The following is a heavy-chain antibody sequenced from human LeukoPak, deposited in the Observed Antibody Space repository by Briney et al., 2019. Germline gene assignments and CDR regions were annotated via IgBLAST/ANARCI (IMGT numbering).Heavy chain of an antibody. Sequence: QSGGSLRLSCAASGFTFSSYWMSWVRQAPGKGLEWVANIKQDGSEKYYVDSVKGRFTISRDNAKNSLYLQMNSLRAEDTAVYYCARGRYDFWSGYRPSAAMGNWFDPWGQGTLVIVSS. CDR1: GFTFSSYW. CDR3: ARGRYDFWSGYRPSAAMGNWFDP. CDR2: IKQDGSEK. V-gene: IGHV3-7*01. J-gene: IGHJ5*02. D-gene: IGHD3-3*01.